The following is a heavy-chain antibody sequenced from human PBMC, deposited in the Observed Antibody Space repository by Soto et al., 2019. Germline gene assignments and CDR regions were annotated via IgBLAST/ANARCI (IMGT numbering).Heavy chain of an antibody. CDR3: AKAYFVWSSEQPYYFDY. D-gene: IGHD3-16*01. J-gene: IGHJ4*02. CDR1: GFTFSNYA. V-gene: IGHV3-23*01. Sequence: EVQRLDSGGGLVQPGGSLRLSCAASGFTFSNYAMTWVRQGPGKGLERVSGISGSGGRSYYADSVKGRFTISRDNSKGTLYLQMNRLRADDTAVYYCAKAYFVWSSEQPYYFDYWGQGTLVTVSS. CDR2: ISGSGGRS.